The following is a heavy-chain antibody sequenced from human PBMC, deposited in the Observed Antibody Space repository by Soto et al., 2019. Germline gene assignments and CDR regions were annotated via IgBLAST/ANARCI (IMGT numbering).Heavy chain of an antibody. CDR2: IYPGDSDT. V-gene: IGHV5-51*01. J-gene: IGHJ4*02. D-gene: IGHD3-9*01. Sequence: PGESLKISCKGSGYTFATHWNAWVRQMPGKGLEWMGIIYPGDSDTRYSPSFQGQVTISADKSFSTAYLQWSSLKASDTATYFRERLELTGIDNWGQGTPVTVSS. CDR3: ERLELTGIDN. CDR1: GYTFATHW.